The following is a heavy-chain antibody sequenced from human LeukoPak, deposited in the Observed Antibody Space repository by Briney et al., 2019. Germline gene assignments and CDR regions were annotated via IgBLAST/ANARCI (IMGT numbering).Heavy chain of an antibody. J-gene: IGHJ4*02. CDR3: ARREYQLLFTVY. Sequence: ASVKVSCKASGYTFTSYGISWVRQAPGQGLEWMGWISAYNGNTNYAQKLQGRVTITTDTSTSTAYMELRSLRSDDTAVYYCARREYQLLFTVYWGQGTLVTVSS. V-gene: IGHV1-18*01. D-gene: IGHD2-2*01. CDR1: GYTFTSYG. CDR2: ISAYNGNT.